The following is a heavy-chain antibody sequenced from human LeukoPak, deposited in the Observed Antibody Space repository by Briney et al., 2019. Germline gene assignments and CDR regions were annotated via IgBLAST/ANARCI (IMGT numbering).Heavy chain of an antibody. CDR3: ARRSPLRGDAFDI. CDR2: IYPGDSDT. J-gene: IGHJ3*02. CDR1: GYTFTIYW. Sequence: GESLKISCKGSGYTFTIYWTGWVRQMPGKGLEWMGIIYPGDSDTRYSPSFQGQVTISADKSIRTAYLQWSSLRASDTAMYYCARRSPLRGDAFDIWGQGTMVTVSS. D-gene: IGHD3-10*01. V-gene: IGHV5-51*01.